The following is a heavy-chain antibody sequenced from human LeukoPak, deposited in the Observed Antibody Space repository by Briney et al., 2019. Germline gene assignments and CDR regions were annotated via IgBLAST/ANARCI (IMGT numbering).Heavy chain of an antibody. V-gene: IGHV4-4*07. D-gene: IGHD6-19*01. CDR2: IYSSGSS. J-gene: IGHJ4*02. CDR1: GGSISSYD. Sequence: SETLSLTCTVSGGSISSYDWSWIRQPAGKGLEWIVRIYSSGSSNYNPSLKSRVTMSVDTSKNQFSLQLSSVTAADTAVYYCAREVTSGLYLLDYWGQGTLVTVSS. CDR3: AREVTSGLYLLDY.